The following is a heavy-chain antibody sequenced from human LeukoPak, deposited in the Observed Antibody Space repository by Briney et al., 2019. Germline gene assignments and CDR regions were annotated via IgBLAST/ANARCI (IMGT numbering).Heavy chain of an antibody. CDR1: GFTFSDYY. CDR3: ARAAAVSGAFRDNWFDP. CDR2: ISGSGGST. Sequence: GGSLRLSCAASGFTFSDYYMSWIRQAPGKGLEWVSAISGSGGSTYYADSVKGRFTISRDNSKNTLYLQMNSLRAEDTAVYYCARAAAVSGAFRDNWFDPWGQGTLVTVSS. D-gene: IGHD6-13*01. J-gene: IGHJ5*02. V-gene: IGHV3-23*01.